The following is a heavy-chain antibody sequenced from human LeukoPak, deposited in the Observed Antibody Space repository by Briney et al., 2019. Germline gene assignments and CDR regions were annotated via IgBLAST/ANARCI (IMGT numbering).Heavy chain of an antibody. CDR3: ARAVSGRFDY. D-gene: IGHD6-19*01. J-gene: IGHJ4*02. CDR2: VFYNGDT. Sequence: SETLSLTCDVSGGSIGSGSHYWGWIRQSPGKGLESIGSVFYNGDTYYNPSLRSRVTISIDTSKNQFSLKLTAVTAADTAIYYCARAVSGRFDYWGQGTLVTVSS. CDR1: GGSIGSGSHY. V-gene: IGHV4-39*07.